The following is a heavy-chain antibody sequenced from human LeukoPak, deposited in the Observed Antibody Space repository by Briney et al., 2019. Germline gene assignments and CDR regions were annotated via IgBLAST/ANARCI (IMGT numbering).Heavy chain of an antibody. J-gene: IGHJ4*02. CDR1: GLTFSGYW. CDR3: ARGTYYYGSGSPETGY. Sequence: GGSLRLSCVASGLTFSGYWMSWVRQAPGKGLEWMANIKQDGSEKYYVDSVKGRFTISRDNAKNSLYLQMNSLRAEDTAVYYCARGTYYYGSGSPETGYWGQETLVTVSS. D-gene: IGHD3-10*01. CDR2: IKQDGSEK. V-gene: IGHV3-7*03.